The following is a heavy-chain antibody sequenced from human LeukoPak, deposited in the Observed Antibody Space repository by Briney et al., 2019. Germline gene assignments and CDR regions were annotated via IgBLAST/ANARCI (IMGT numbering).Heavy chain of an antibody. Sequence: ASVKVSCKASGYTFTSYDINWVRQATGQGLEWMGWMNPNSGNTGYAQKFQGRVTITRNTSISTAYMELSSLRSEDTAVYYCTKGGSDYYHGSYNWFDPWGQGTLVTVSS. CDR1: GYTFTSYD. CDR2: MNPNSGNT. D-gene: IGHD3-22*01. CDR3: TKGGSDYYHGSYNWFDP. J-gene: IGHJ5*02. V-gene: IGHV1-8*03.